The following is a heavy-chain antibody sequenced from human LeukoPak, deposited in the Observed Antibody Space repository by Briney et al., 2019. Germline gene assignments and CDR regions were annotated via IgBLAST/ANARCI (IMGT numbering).Heavy chain of an antibody. CDR1: GFTFSSYG. V-gene: IGHV3-30*18. Sequence: PGGSLRLSCAASGFTFSSYGMHWVRQAPGKGLEWVAVISYDGSNKYYADSVKGRFTISRDNSKNTLYLQMNSLRAEDTAVYYCAKVFFIKDYGDYGKYFDYWGQGTPVTVSS. CDR3: AKVFFIKDYGDYGKYFDY. D-gene: IGHD4-17*01. J-gene: IGHJ4*02. CDR2: ISYDGSNK.